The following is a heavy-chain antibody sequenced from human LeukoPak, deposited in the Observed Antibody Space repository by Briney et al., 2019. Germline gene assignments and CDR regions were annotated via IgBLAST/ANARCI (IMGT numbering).Heavy chain of an antibody. CDR3: ARGPPLFDP. V-gene: IGHV3-48*01. CDR1: GFTFSDYT. CDR2: ISISSDTI. Sequence: GGSLRLSCAASGFTFSDYTMNWVRQAPGTGLEWISYISISSDTIYYADSVEGRFTISRDNAKNSLYLQMNSLRAEDTAVYYCARGPPLFDPWGQGTLVTVAS. J-gene: IGHJ5*02.